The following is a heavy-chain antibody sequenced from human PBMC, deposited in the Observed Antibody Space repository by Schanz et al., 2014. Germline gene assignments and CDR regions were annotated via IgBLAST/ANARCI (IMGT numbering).Heavy chain of an antibody. V-gene: IGHV4-30-2*01. CDR1: GGSISRGFYS. CDR3: AREDRYYHGLDV. Sequence: QLQLQESGSGLVKPSQTLSLTCAVSGGSISRGFYSWNWIRQPPGRGLEWIGCIYYSGSTYYNPSLKPRVTISIDRSKDQFSLSLTAVTAADTAVYYCAREDRYYHGLDVWGQGTTVTVS. J-gene: IGHJ6*02. CDR2: IYYSGST.